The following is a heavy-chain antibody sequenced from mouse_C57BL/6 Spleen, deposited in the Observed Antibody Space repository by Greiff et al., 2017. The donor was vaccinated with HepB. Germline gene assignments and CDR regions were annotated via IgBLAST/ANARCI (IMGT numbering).Heavy chain of an antibody. CDR2: ISDGGSYT. D-gene: IGHD1-1*01. J-gene: IGHJ4*01. CDR1: GFTFSSYA. Sequence: EVQLQESGGGLVKPGGSLKLSCAASGFTFSSYAMSWVRQTPEKRLEWVATISDGGSYTYYPDNVKGRFTISRDNAKNNLYLQMSHLKSEDTAMYYCARVLFITTVVGAMDYWGQGTSVTVSS. V-gene: IGHV5-4*01. CDR3: ARVLFITTVVGAMDY.